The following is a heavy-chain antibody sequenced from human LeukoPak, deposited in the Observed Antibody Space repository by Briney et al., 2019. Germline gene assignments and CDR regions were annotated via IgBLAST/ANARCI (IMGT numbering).Heavy chain of an antibody. CDR1: GFTFSGYW. Sequence: GGSLRLSCAASGFTFSGYWMSWVRQAPGKGLEWVANIKQDGSDKYYVDSVKGRFTISRDNAKNSLYLQMNSLGAEDTAVYYCARDSPMIWLDPWGQGTLVTVSS. J-gene: IGHJ5*02. V-gene: IGHV3-7*03. D-gene: IGHD3-22*01. CDR3: ARDSPMIWLDP. CDR2: IKQDGSDK.